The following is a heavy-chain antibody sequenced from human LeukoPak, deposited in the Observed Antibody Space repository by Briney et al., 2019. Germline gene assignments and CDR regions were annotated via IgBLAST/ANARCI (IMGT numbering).Heavy chain of an antibody. CDR1: GFTVSSNY. V-gene: IGHV3-53*01. CDR3: ARGPDPLYFYYYYMDV. CDR2: IYSGGAT. Sequence: GGSLRLSCTASGFTVSSNYMSWVRQAPGKGLEWVSVIYSGGATYHADSVKDRFTISRDNSKNTLYLQMNSLRAEDTAVYYCARGPDPLYFYYYYMDVWGKGTTVTVSS. J-gene: IGHJ6*03.